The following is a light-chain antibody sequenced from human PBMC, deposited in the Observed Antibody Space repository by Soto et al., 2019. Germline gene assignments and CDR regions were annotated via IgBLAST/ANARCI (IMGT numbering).Light chain of an antibody. J-gene: IGKJ1*01. CDR1: QSISSY. CDR3: QQSYSTHLT. Sequence: DIQMAQSPSSLSASVGDRVTITCRASQSISSYLNWYQQKPGKAPKLLIYAASSLQSGVPSRFSDSGSVKDLTRTISSLQPEDFATYYCQQSYSTHLTLGQGAKVDIK. CDR2: AAS. V-gene: IGKV1-39*01.